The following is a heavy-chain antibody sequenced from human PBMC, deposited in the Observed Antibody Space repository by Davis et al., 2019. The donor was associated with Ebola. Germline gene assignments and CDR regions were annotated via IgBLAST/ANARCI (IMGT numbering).Heavy chain of an antibody. CDR1: GGSISSSSYY. D-gene: IGHD1-26*01. Sequence: PSETLSLTCTVSGGSISSSSYYWGWIRQPPGKGLEWIGSIYYSGSTYYNPSLKSRVTISVDTSKNQFSLKLSSVTAADTAVYYCARGPNSGSYFTAPDDAFDIWGQGTMVTVSS. V-gene: IGHV4-39*01. CDR2: IYYSGST. J-gene: IGHJ3*02. CDR3: ARGPNSGSYFTAPDDAFDI.